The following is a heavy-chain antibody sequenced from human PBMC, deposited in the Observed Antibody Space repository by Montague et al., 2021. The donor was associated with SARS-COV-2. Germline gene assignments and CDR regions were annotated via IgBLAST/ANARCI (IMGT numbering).Heavy chain of an antibody. V-gene: IGHV4-61*02. Sequence: TLSLTCTVSGDSVSSEIYYWSWIRQPAGKGLEWIGRIYTSGSTNYNPSLRSRVTISVDTSKNQFSLGLSSVTAADTAVYYCARVGGNHYRYFDYWGQGTLLTVSS. CDR3: ARVGGNHYRYFDY. D-gene: IGHD1-26*01. CDR1: GDSVSSEIYY. J-gene: IGHJ4*02. CDR2: IYTSGST.